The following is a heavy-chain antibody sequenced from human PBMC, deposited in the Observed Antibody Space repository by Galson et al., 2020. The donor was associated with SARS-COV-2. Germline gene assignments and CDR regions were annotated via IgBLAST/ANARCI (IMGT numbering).Heavy chain of an antibody. J-gene: IGHJ5*02. CDR2: IYYSGST. V-gene: IGHV4-59*01. D-gene: IGHD2-21*01. CDR3: ARGVVSYCGGDCYSNWFDP. Sequence: SETLSLTCTVSGGSISSYYWSRIRQPPGKGLEWIGYIYYSGSTNYNPSLKSRVTISVDTSKNQFSLKLSSVTAADTAVYYCARGVVSYCGGDCYSNWFDPWGQGTLVTVSS. CDR1: GGSISSYY.